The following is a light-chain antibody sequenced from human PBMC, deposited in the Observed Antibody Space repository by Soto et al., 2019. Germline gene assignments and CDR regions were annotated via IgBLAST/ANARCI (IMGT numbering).Light chain of an antibody. CDR2: AAS. V-gene: IGKV1-17*03. CDR3: LQHDNFPGT. CDR1: QGISNY. J-gene: IGKJ1*01. Sequence: DTQMTQTPSVMSASVGDRVTITCRASQGISNYLVWFQQKPGKVPKRLIYAASSLESGVPSRFSGSGSGTEFTLTISSLQPEDFANTFWLQHDNFPGTFGLGTKVDIK.